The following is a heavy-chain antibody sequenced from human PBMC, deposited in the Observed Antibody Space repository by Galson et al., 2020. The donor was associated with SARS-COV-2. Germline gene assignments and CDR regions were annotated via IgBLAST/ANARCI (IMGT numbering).Heavy chain of an antibody. Sequence: GESLKISCAASGFTFSSYAMHWVRQAPGKGLEWVAVISYDGSNKYYADSVKGRFTISRDNSKNTLYLQMNSLRAEDTAVYYCARDAYYDILTGLDYWGQGTLVTVSS. D-gene: IGHD3-9*01. J-gene: IGHJ4*02. V-gene: IGHV3-30*04. CDR3: ARDAYYDILTGLDY. CDR1: GFTFSSYA. CDR2: ISYDGSNK.